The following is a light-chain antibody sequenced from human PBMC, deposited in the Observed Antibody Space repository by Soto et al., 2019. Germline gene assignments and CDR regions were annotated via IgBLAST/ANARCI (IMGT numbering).Light chain of an antibody. CDR3: QQRSSWPPT. CDR1: QSVSSY. CDR2: DAS. Sequence: EIVLTQSPATLSLSPGERATLSCRASQSVSSYLACYQQRPGQAPRLLLYDASNRATGVPARFSGSGSGTDFTLTISSLEPEDFAVYYCQQRSSWPPTFGQGTRLEI. V-gene: IGKV3-11*01. J-gene: IGKJ5*01.